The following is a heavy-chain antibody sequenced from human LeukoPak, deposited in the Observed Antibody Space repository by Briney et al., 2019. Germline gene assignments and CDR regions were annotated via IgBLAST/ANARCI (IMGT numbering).Heavy chain of an antibody. D-gene: IGHD3-16*01. CDR2: INSGNGNT. Sequence: ASVTVSCTTSGYSFNAYALHWVRQAPGQGLEWLGWINSGNGNTKYSQTFQGRLTFTRDASARTVYMELSSLRSEDTAVFYCARERSNWYYLDYWGQGSLVTVSS. J-gene: IGHJ4*02. CDR1: GYSFNAYA. V-gene: IGHV1-3*04. CDR3: ARERSNWYYLDY.